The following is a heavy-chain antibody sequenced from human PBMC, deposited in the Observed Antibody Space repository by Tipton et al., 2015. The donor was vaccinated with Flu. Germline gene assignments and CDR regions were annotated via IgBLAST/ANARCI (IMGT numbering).Heavy chain of an antibody. CDR1: GGSISTINYY. CDR3: ARACGSGGNRWFDP. V-gene: IGHV4-39*07. CDR2: IYDNGHI. Sequence: TLSLTCTVSGGSISTINYYWGWIRQSPGKGLGWIGKIYDNGHIYYNPSLKSRVTISVDTSKDQFSLNLSSVTAADTAVYYCARACGSGGNRWFDPWGKGALVTVAS. J-gene: IGHJ5*02. D-gene: IGHD2-15*01.